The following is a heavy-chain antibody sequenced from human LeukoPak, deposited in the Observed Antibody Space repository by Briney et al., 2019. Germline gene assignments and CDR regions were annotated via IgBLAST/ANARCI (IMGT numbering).Heavy chain of an antibody. V-gene: IGHV3-53*01. J-gene: IGHJ4*02. CDR1: GFTVSSNY. Sequence: GGSLRLSCAASGFTVSSNYMSWVRHAPGKGLEWVSVIYSGGSTYYADSVKGRFTISRDNAKNSLYLQMNSLRAEDTAVYYCARSGTRYCSSTSCYYYWGQGTLVTVSS. CDR3: ARSGTRYCSSTSCYYY. CDR2: IYSGGST. D-gene: IGHD2-2*01.